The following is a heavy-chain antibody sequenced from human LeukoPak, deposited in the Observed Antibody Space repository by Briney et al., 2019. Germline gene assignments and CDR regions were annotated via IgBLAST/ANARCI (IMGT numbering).Heavy chain of an antibody. CDR1: GGSITSYY. CDR3: ARDRLATAENYYYYGLEV. J-gene: IGHJ6*01. V-gene: IGHV4-59*01. D-gene: IGHD6-25*01. Sequence: PSETLSLTCTVSGGSITSYYWNWIRQPPGKGREWVGYISYSGRTNYNPSRKSPLTQSVDTSNNQPSLKLSSLPTADPAVSSCARDRLATAENYYYYGLEVWGQGTPVTGSS. CDR2: ISYSGRT.